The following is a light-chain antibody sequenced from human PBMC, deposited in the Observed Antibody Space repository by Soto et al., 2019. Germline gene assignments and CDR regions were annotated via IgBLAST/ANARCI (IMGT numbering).Light chain of an antibody. CDR3: QQSYSTPPEDT. J-gene: IGKJ2*01. CDR1: QSISSY. CDR2: AAS. V-gene: IGKV1-39*01. Sequence: DIQMTQSPSSLSASVGDRVTITCRASQSISSYLNWYQQKPGKAPKLLIYAASSLQSGVPSRFSGSGSGTDFTLTISSLQPEDFATYYCQQSYSTPPEDTFGQGTKLVIK.